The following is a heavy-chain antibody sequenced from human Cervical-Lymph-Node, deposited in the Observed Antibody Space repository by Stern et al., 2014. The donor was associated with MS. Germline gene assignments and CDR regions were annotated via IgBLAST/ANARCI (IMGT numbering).Heavy chain of an antibody. CDR3: ARSPRCTFGYIAYSFDQ. V-gene: IGHV2-70*15. CDR1: GFSLTPPGMC. D-gene: IGHD3-22*01. Sequence: QVTLRESGPALVKATETLTLTCTFSGFSLTPPGMCVNWIRQPPGKALEWLARIDWDDDKYYNASLRTRLTISKDTSKNQVGLTVTNMDPADTATYYCARSPRCTFGYIAYSFDQWGPGTLVTVSS. CDR2: IDWDDDK. J-gene: IGHJ4*02.